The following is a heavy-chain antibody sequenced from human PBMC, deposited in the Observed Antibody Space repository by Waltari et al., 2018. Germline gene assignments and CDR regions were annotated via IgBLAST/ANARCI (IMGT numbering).Heavy chain of an antibody. D-gene: IGHD2-21*01. J-gene: IGHJ3*02. CDR3: ARDDSAPGNNFDI. CDR2: IPYDGSYK. V-gene: IGHV3-33*01. CDR1: GFMFRGYG. Sequence: QVQLVESGGGVVQPGRSLRLSCAASGFMFRGYGMHWVRQAPGKGLEWLAVIPYDGSYKFYADSVKGRFTISRDNSKNTLDLQMNSLRVEDTAVYYCARDDSAPGNNFDIWGQGTMVTVSS.